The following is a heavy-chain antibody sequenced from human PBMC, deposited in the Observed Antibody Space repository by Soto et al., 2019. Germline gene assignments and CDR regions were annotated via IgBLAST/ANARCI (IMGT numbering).Heavy chain of an antibody. CDR3: ARVLDCSDGRGLEDYYYGLDV. J-gene: IGHJ6*02. CDR1: GYTFSNYA. V-gene: IGHV1-3*01. D-gene: IGHD2-15*01. CDR2: INAGNGYT. Sequence: QVQLVQSGAEVKKPGASVTVSCKASGYTFSNYALHWVRQAPGQRLEWLGWINAGNGYTQYAQNFQGRVTLTRDTSATTAYMELRSLRSEDTALYYCARVLDCSDGRGLEDYYYGLDVGGQGTTVPVSS.